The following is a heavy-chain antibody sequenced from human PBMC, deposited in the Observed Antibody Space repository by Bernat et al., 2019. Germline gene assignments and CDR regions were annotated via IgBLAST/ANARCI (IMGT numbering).Heavy chain of an antibody. V-gene: IGHV3-21*05. J-gene: IGHJ6*03. CDR2: SSSSSSYI. CDR1: GFTFSSYS. Sequence: EVQLVESGGGLVKPGGSLRLSCAASGFTFSSYSMNWVRQAPGKGLEWVSYSSSSSSYIYYADSVKGRFTISRDNAKNSLYLQMNSLRAEDTAVYYCARDSTNMVQGVHGYYYYYYMDVWGKGTTVTVSS. D-gene: IGHD3-10*01. CDR3: ARDSTNMVQGVHGYYYYYYMDV.